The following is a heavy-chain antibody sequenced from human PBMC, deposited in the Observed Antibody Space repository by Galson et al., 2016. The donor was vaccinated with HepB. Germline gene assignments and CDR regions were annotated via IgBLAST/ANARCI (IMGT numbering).Heavy chain of an antibody. Sequence: SLRLSCAASGFTFSSYAMSWVRQAPGKGLEWVSAISGSGGSTYYADSVKGRFTISRDNSKNTLYLRINSLRAEDTAVYYCAKSSRGYCVGGSCQWFYFDSWGHGTLVTVSS. CDR2: ISGSGGST. D-gene: IGHD2-15*01. J-gene: IGHJ4*01. V-gene: IGHV3-23*01. CDR3: AKSSRGYCVGGSCQWFYFDS. CDR1: GFTFSSYA.